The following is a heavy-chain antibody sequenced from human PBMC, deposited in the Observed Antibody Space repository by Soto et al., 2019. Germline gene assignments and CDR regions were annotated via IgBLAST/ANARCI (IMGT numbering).Heavy chain of an antibody. CDR2: INTDESST. Sequence: EVRLVESGGGLVQTGGSLRLSCAASGFTFTNYWMHWVRQAPGKGLVWVSRINTDESSTEYADSVKGRFTISRDNAKNTLYLQMTSLGADDTAVYYCTRVGYGSGKDFDYWGQGTLVTVSS. J-gene: IGHJ4*02. D-gene: IGHD3-10*01. V-gene: IGHV3-74*03. CDR3: TRVGYGSGKDFDY. CDR1: GFTFTNYW.